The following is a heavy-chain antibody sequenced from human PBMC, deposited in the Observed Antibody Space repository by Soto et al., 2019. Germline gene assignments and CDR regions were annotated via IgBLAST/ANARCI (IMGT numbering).Heavy chain of an antibody. J-gene: IGHJ4*02. CDR1: GFSFGTFV. Sequence: VQLVESGGASVQPGGSLRLSCAASGFSFGTFVMTWFRQAPGGGLERVSSITDSGYTASYAETVEGRFTVSRDNSKNILHLQMNDLRVEDTATYYCAKNGQWLATPPEAWGQGTLVTVSS. CDR3: AKNGQWLATPPEA. CDR2: ITDSGYTA. V-gene: IGHV3-23*04. D-gene: IGHD6-19*01.